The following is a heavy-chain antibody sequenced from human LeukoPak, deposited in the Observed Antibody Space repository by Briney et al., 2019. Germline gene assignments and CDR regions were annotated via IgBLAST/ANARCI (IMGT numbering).Heavy chain of an antibody. CDR3: ARSSPAAGICSDC. CDR2: ISSSSSTI. J-gene: IGHJ4*02. V-gene: IGHV3-48*02. Sequence: PGGSLRLSCAASGFTFSSYSMNWVRQAPGKGLEWVSYISSSSSTIYYADSVKGRFTISRDNAKNSLYLQVNSLRDEDTAVYYCARSSPAAGICSDCWGQGTLVTVSS. D-gene: IGHD6-13*01. CDR1: GFTFSSYS.